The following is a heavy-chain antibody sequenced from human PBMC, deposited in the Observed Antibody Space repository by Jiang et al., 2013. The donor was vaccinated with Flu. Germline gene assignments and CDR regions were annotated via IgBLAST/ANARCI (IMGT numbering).Heavy chain of an antibody. CDR3: AKARDYYDSSGFIY. D-gene: IGHD3-22*01. V-gene: IGHV3-23*01. CDR1: GFTLSTYA. CDR2: ISGSGGTT. J-gene: IGHJ4*02. Sequence: VQLLESGGGLVQPGGSLRLSCVASGFTLSTYAMSWVRQAPGKGLEWVSTISGSGGTTHYADSVKGRFSISRDNSKNTLYVQMNSLRVEDTAVYYCAKARDYYDSSGFIYWGQGTLVTVSS.